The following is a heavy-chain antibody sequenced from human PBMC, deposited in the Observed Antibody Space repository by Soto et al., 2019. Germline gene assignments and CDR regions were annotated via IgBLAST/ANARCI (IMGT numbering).Heavy chain of an antibody. Sequence: SETQSLTCTVSGGSVSSGSYYWSWIRQPPGKGLEWIGYIYYSGSTNYNPSLKSRVTISVDTSKNQFSLKLSSVTAADTAVYYCARSRIAKFDPWGQGTLVTVSS. D-gene: IGHD2-21*01. CDR2: IYYSGST. V-gene: IGHV4-61*01. CDR1: GGSVSSGSYY. CDR3: ARSRIAKFDP. J-gene: IGHJ5*02.